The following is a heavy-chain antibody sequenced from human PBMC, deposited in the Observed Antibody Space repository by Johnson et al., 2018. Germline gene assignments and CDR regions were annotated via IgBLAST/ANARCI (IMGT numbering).Heavy chain of an antibody. CDR3: ARAPYSSSNSLYYGMDV. J-gene: IGHJ6*02. CDR2: IYYSGST. D-gene: IGHD6-6*01. CDR1: GGSVSSGSYY. V-gene: IGHV4-61*01. Sequence: QVQLQESGPGLVKPSETLSLTCTVSGGSVSSGSYYWTWIRQPPRKGLEWIGYIYYSGSTDYNPSLKSRVTISLDTSKNHFSLKLGSVSAADPAVYFCARAPYSSSNSLYYGMDVGGQGTTVTVSS.